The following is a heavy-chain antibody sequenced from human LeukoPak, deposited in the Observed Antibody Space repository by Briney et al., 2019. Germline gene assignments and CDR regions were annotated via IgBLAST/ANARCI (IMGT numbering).Heavy chain of an antibody. Sequence: SVKVSCKVSGYTLTELSMHWVRQAPGKGLEWMGGIIPIFGTANYAQKFQGRVTITADESTSTAYMELSSLRSEDTAVYYCARDRLYSSYYYGMDVWGQGTTVTVSS. CDR3: ARDRLYSSYYYGMDV. D-gene: IGHD6-13*01. CDR1: GYTLTELS. J-gene: IGHJ6*02. CDR2: IIPIFGTA. V-gene: IGHV1-69*13.